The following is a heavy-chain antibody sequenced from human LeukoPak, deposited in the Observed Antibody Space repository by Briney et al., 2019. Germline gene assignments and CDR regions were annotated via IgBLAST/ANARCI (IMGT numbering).Heavy chain of an antibody. D-gene: IGHD4-17*01. CDR2: IYYSGST. V-gene: IGHV4-59*01. J-gene: IGHJ4*02. CDR1: GGSISSYY. Sequence: SETLSLTCTVSGGSISSYYWSWIRQPPGKGLEWIGYIYYSGSTNYNPSLKSRVTISVDTSKNQFSLKLSSVTAADTAVYYCARFNGDYVYFDYWGQGTLVTVSS. CDR3: ARFNGDYVYFDY.